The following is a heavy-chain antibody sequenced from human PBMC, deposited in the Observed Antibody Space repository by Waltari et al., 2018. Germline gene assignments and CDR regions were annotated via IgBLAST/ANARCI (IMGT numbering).Heavy chain of an antibody. CDR1: GGPIISNRHY. CDR3: ATYVGASIGTAAFDV. J-gene: IGHJ3*01. V-gene: IGHV4-39*01. Sequence: QLHLQEAGPGLVKPSETLSLTCSVSGGPIISNRHYWAWIRQPPGKGLEWTATISYTGTTYYNPSLKSRVTISVDTSKNQFSLKLTSVTAADTAVYYCATYVGASIGTAAFDVWGQGTMVTVSS. CDR2: ISYTGTT. D-gene: IGHD3-16*01.